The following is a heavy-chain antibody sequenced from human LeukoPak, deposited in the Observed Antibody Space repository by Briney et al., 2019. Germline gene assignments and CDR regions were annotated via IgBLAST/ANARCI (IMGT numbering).Heavy chain of an antibody. CDR2: FDPEDGET. D-gene: IGHD3-10*01. Sequence: ASVKVSCKVSGYTLTELSMHWVRQAPGKGLEWMGGFDPEDGETIYAQKFQGRVTMTTDTSTSTAYMELRSLRSDDTAVYYCARDLGPYYYGSGSGLGHFRLHDYWGQGTLVTVSS. CDR1: GYTLTELS. J-gene: IGHJ4*02. V-gene: IGHV1-24*01. CDR3: ARDLGPYYYGSGSGLGHFRLHDY.